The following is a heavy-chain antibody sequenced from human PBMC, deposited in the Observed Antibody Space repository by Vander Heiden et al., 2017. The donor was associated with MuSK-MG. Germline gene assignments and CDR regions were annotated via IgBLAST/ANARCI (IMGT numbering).Heavy chain of an antibody. CDR2: INHSGST. V-gene: IGHV4-34*01. Sequence: QVQLQQWGAGLLKPSETLSLTCPVYGGSLSGYFWRLIRPPPGKGREWIGEINHSGSTNYNPSLKSRVTISVDTSKNQFSLKLSSVTAADTAVYYCARRLRRTTVTLRSGYFDYWGQGTLVTVSS. CDR3: ARRLRRTTVTLRSGYFDY. J-gene: IGHJ4*02. CDR1: GGSLSGYF. D-gene: IGHD4-17*01.